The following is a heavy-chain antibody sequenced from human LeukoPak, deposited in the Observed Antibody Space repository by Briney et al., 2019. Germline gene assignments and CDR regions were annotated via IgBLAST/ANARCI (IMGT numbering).Heavy chain of an antibody. Sequence: SETLSLTCALYGDSFSDYYWSWIRQPPGKGLEWIGEINHSGSTNYNPSLKSRVTISVDTSKNQFSLKLSSVTAADTAVYYCARDLSGHSDAFDIWGQGTMVTVSS. CDR2: INHSGST. D-gene: IGHD3-3*01. V-gene: IGHV4-34*01. CDR1: GDSFSDYY. CDR3: ARDLSGHSDAFDI. J-gene: IGHJ3*02.